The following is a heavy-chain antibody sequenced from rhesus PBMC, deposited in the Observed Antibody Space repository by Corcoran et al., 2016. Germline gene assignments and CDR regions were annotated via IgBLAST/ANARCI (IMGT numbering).Heavy chain of an antibody. J-gene: IGHJ4*01. V-gene: IGHV4-165*01. D-gene: IGHD3-34*01. CDR1: GGSISGYY. CDR2: IDGGSGNP. Sequence: QVQLQESGPGVVKPSETLSLTCAVSGGSISGYYLWSWIRQPPGKGLEWIGYIDGGSGNPSYNPALKSRVIISTDTSKNQFSLKLSSVTAADTAVYYCARFSDWGDYYPLFDYWGQGVLVTVSS. CDR3: ARFSDWGDYYPLFDY.